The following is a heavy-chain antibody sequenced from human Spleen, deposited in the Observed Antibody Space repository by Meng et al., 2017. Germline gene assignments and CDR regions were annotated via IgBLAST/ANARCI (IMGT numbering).Heavy chain of an antibody. V-gene: IGHV1-18*01. Sequence: ASVKVSCKASGYTFTSYGISWVRQAPGQGREWMGWISAYNGNTNYAQKLQGRVTMTTDTSTSTAYMGLRSLRSDDTAVYYCARDRILWFGELSNYYYYGMDVWGQGTTVTVSS. CDR3: ARDRILWFGELSNYYYYGMDV. J-gene: IGHJ6*02. CDR1: GYTFTSYG. CDR2: ISAYNGNT. D-gene: IGHD3-10*01.